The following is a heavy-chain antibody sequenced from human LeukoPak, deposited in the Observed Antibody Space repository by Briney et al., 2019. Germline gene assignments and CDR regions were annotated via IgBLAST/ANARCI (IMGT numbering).Heavy chain of an antibody. D-gene: IGHD4-17*01. CDR3: ARDSLYGDYESD. CDR2: ISFGGDHI. Sequence: GGSLRLSCVASTFSLSSHSMNWVRRAPGKGLEWVSSISFGGDHIKYADSVKGRFTISRDNAKNSLYLQMNSLRAEDTAVYYCARDSLYGDYESDWDQGTLVTVSS. J-gene: IGHJ4*02. CDR1: TFSLSSHS. V-gene: IGHV3-21*01.